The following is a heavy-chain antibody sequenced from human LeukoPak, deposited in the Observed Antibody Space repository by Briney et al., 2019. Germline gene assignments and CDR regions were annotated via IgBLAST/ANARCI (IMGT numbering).Heavy chain of an antibody. J-gene: IGHJ3*01. CDR3: ARVGPSGSGYYFYSFDF. CDR1: GGSMSSYY. Sequence: SETLSLTCTVSGGSMSSYYWSWIRQPPGKGLEWIGYIYHSGSTSYNPSLKSRVAMSVDMSKNQFSVKLHSVTAADTALYYCARVGPSGSGYYFYSFDFWGQGTTVTVSS. V-gene: IGHV4-59*01. D-gene: IGHD3-22*01. CDR2: IYHSGST.